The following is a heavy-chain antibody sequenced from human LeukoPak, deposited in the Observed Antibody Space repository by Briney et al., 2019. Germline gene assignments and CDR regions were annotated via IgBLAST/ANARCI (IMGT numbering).Heavy chain of an antibody. J-gene: IGHJ5*02. CDR3: AKAAVVTGTRSTFFDP. Sequence: PSETLSLTCTVSGGSISSYYWSWIRQPPGKGLEWIGYIYYSGSTNYNPSLKSRVTISVDTSKNQFSLKLSSVTAADTAVYYCAKAAVVTGTRSTFFDPWGQGTLVTVSS. CDR1: GGSISSYY. D-gene: IGHD1-7*01. V-gene: IGHV4-59*01. CDR2: IYYSGST.